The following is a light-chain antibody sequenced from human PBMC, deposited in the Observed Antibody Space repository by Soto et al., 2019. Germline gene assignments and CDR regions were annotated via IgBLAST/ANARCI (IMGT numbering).Light chain of an antibody. CDR2: SVS. CDR3: ISYTVSRSYV. Sequence: QSVLTQPASVSGSPGQSITISCSGTSSDIGAYDHVAWFQQFPGKTPKLVIYSVSNRPSGVSYRFSGSKSGNTASLTISGLQADDEAEYDCISYTVSRSYVFGPGTKLTDL. V-gene: IGLV2-14*01. CDR1: SSDIGAYDH. J-gene: IGLJ1*01.